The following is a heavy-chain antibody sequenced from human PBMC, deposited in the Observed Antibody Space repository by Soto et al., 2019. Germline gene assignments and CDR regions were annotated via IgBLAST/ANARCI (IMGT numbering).Heavy chain of an antibody. CDR2: MNPNSGNT. J-gene: IGHJ5*02. V-gene: IGHV1-8*01. Sequence: GASVKVSCKASGYTFTSYDINWVRQATGQGLEWMGWMNPNSGNTGYAQKFQGRVTMTRNTSISTAYMELSSLRSEDTAVYYCARGLLWFGECWFDPWGQGTLVTVSS. CDR3: ARGLLWFGECWFDP. D-gene: IGHD3-10*01. CDR1: GYTFTSYD.